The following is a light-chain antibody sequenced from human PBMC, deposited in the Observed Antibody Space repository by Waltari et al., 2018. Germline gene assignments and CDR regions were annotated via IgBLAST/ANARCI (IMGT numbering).Light chain of an antibody. CDR1: GEYSAYA. Sequence: LVLTQSPSASASLGASVKLTCSLPGEYSAYAIAWHQQPPLKGPRYLITVNSDGCHKKGDGIAERLSCSSSDVDRYLIIARLQADDEADYVCQTWGTGIQGFGSGTKLTV. CDR2: VNSDGCH. V-gene: IGLV4-69*01. J-gene: IGLJ3*02. CDR3: QTWGTGIQG.